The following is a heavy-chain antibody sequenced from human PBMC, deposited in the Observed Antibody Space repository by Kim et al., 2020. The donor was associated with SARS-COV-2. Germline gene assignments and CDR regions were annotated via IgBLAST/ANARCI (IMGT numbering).Heavy chain of an antibody. V-gene: IGHV4-4*07. Sequence: SQTLSLTCIVSGGSIRDYYWSWIRQAAGKGLEWIGRIYITGSPKYNPSLRSRVTMSVDMSRNQFSLKLSSVTAADTAVYYCARGGVGGATHFDDWGQGRLVAVSS. CDR3: ARGGVGGATHFDD. J-gene: IGHJ4*02. CDR1: GGSIRDYY. D-gene: IGHD3-16*01. CDR2: IYITGSP.